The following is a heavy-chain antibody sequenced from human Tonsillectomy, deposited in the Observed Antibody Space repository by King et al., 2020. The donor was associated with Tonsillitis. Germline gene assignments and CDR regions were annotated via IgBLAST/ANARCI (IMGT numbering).Heavy chain of an antibody. Sequence: EVQLVESGGGLVQPGGSLRLSCAASGFTFTNYWMTWVRQAPGKGLEWVANIKQDGSEKYYVDSVKGRFTISRDNAKNSLFLQMNSLRAEDTAVYYCAREGDCKGGSCFSGVRYWGQGTLVTVSS. D-gene: IGHD2-15*01. V-gene: IGHV3-7*03. CDR3: AREGDCKGGSCFSGVRY. CDR2: IKQDGSEK. CDR1: GFTFTNYW. J-gene: IGHJ4*02.